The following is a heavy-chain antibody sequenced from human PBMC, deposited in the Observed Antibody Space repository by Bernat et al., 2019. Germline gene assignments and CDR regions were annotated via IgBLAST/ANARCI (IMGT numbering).Heavy chain of an antibody. CDR3: SRSFQLWGRSIDS. CDR1: GFTFSSYP. V-gene: IGHV3-30*01. CDR2: MSYDGSDK. Sequence: QVQLAESGGGVVQPGTSLRLSCAASGFTFSSYPMHWVRQAPGKGLEWVAVMSYDGSDKFYADSMKGRFTISRDNSKNTVFLQVDSLRAEDTAVYYCSRSFQLWGRSIDSWGQGALVIVSS. D-gene: IGHD3-16*01. J-gene: IGHJ4*02.